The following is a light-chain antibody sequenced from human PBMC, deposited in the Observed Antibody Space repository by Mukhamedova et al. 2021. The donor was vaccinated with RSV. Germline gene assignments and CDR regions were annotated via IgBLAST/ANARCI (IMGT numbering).Light chain of an antibody. CDR1: SPRRYY. Sequence: VRITCQGDSPRRYYASWYQQKPGQAPVLVIFGKNNRPSGIPDRFAGSSSGNTASLTITGAQAEDEADYYCQSRDNSGNYLRVFGG. CDR3: QSRDNSGNYLRV. V-gene: IGLV3-19*01. CDR2: GKN. J-gene: IGLJ3*02.